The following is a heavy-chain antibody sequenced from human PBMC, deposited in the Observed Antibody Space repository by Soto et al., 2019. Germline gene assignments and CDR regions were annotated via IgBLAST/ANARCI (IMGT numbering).Heavy chain of an antibody. V-gene: IGHV4-59*01. Sequence: SETLSLTCAVYGGSFANYYWGWIRQPPGKGLEYIGYIYYSGSTNYNPSLKSRVTISVDMSREQFSLKLTSVTAADTAVYYCARGHNLGGSTFDIWGQGTSATVSS. CDR1: GGSFANYY. CDR2: IYYSGST. J-gene: IGHJ3*02. D-gene: IGHD3-16*01. CDR3: ARGHNLGGSTFDI.